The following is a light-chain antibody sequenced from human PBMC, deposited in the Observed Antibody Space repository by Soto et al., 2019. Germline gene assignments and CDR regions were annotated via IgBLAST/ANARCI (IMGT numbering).Light chain of an antibody. CDR1: QSVSSSY. CDR3: QQRSNWPWT. CDR2: DAS. J-gene: IGKJ1*01. Sequence: EIVLTQPPGTLSLSPGERATLSCRASQSVSSSYLAWYQQKPGQAPRLLIYDASNRATGIPARFSGSGSGTDFTLTISSLEPEDFAVYYCQQRSNWPWTFGQGTKVDI. V-gene: IGKV3D-20*02.